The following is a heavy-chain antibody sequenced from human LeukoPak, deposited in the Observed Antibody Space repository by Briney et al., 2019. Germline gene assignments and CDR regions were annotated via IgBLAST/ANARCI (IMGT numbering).Heavy chain of an antibody. J-gene: IGHJ4*02. V-gene: IGHV1-18*01. D-gene: IGHD6-13*01. CDR2: ISVYNGNT. Sequence: ASVKVSCKASGYIFSSYGISWVRQAPGQGLEWMGWISVYNGNTNYAQKLQGRVTMTPDTSTSTAYMELRSLRSDDTAVYYCARLSGYDEYPDYWGQGTLVTVSS. CDR1: GYIFSSYG. CDR3: ARLSGYDEYPDY.